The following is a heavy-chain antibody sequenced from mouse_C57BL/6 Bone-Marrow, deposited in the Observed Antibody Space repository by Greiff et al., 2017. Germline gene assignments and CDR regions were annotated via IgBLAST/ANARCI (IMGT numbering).Heavy chain of an antibody. CDR3: LTLSSYYAKDY. V-gene: IGHV14-4*01. CDR1: GFNIKDDY. CDR2: IDPENGDT. Sequence: VHVKQSGAELVRPGASVKLSCTASGFNIKDDYMHWVKQRPEQGLEWIGWIDPENGDTEYASKFQGKATITADTSSNTAYLQLSSLTSEDTAVYYCLTLSSYYAKDYWGQGTSVTVSS. J-gene: IGHJ4*01.